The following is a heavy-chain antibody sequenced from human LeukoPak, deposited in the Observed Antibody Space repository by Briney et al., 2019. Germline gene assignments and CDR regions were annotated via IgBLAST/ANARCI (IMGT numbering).Heavy chain of an antibody. CDR2: IYSGGST. J-gene: IGHJ6*02. CDR1: GFTFSSYG. D-gene: IGHD3-16*02. CDR3: ARDQGGYPHYYGMDV. V-gene: IGHV3-66*01. Sequence: GGSLRLSCAASGFTFSSYGMHWVRQAPGKGLEWVSVIYSGGSTYYADSVKGRFTISRDNSKNTLYLQMNSLRAEDTAVYYCARDQGGYPHYYGMDVWGQGTTVTVSS.